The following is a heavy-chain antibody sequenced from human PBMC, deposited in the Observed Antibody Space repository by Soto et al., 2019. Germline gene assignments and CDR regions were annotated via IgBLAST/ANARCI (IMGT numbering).Heavy chain of an antibody. J-gene: IGHJ3*02. D-gene: IGHD3-9*01. V-gene: IGHV3-33*01. CDR1: GFTFSSYG. CDR2: IWYDGSNK. Sequence: PGGSLRLSCAASGFTFSSYGMHWVRQAPGKGLEWVAVIWYDGSNKYYADSVKGRFTISRDNSKNTLYLQMNSLRAEDTAVYYCAGVLTGYSDLDAFDIWGQGTMVTVSS. CDR3: AGVLTGYSDLDAFDI.